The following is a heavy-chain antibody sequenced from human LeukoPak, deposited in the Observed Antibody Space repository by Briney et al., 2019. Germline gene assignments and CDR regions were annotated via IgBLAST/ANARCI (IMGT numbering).Heavy chain of an antibody. CDR3: AKGYCSSTSCYFDY. CDR1: GFTFDDYA. J-gene: IGHJ4*02. Sequence: PGRSLRLSCAASGFTFDDYAMHWVWQAPGKGLEWVSGISWNSGSIGYADSVKGRFTISRDNAKNSLYLQMNSLRAEDMALYYCAKGYCSSTSCYFDYWGQGTLVTVSS. V-gene: IGHV3-9*03. CDR2: ISWNSGSI. D-gene: IGHD2-2*01.